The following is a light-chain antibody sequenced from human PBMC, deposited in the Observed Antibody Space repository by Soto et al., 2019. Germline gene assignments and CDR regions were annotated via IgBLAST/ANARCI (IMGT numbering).Light chain of an antibody. J-gene: IGKJ5*01. CDR3: QQYNGY. Sequence: DVPMTQSPSTLSASVGDRVTITCRASHSTSSWLAWYQQKPGKAPKLLIYDASSLESGVPSRFSGSRSGTEFTLTISSLQPDDSATYYCQQYNGYFGQGTRLEIK. CDR1: HSTSSW. V-gene: IGKV1-5*01. CDR2: DAS.